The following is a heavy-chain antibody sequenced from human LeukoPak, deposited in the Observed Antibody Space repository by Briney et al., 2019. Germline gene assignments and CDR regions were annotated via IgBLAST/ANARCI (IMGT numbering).Heavy chain of an antibody. J-gene: IGHJ4*02. CDR2: ISSNGGTT. V-gene: IGHV3-64*01. Sequence: GGSLRLSCAASGFTFSTYAMHWVRQAPGKGLEYVSAISSNGGTTYYANSVKGRFTISRDNSKSTLYLQMGSLRAEDMAVYYCARVRCSGGGCYTSEYYFDYWGQGTLVTVSS. D-gene: IGHD2-15*01. CDR1: GFTFSTYA. CDR3: ARVRCSGGGCYTSEYYFDY.